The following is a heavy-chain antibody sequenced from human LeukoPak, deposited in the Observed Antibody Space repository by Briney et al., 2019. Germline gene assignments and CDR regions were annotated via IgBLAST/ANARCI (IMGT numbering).Heavy chain of an antibody. V-gene: IGHV3-30*04. Sequence: GRSLRLSCAASGFTFSSYSMQWVRQAPGKGLVWVAVISYDGSNKYYADSVKGRFTISRDNSKNTLYLQMNSLRAEDTAVYYCARDLGRAVAGPQSEDGMDVWGKGTTVTVSS. CDR3: ARDLGRAVAGPQSEDGMDV. CDR1: GFTFSSYS. J-gene: IGHJ6*04. D-gene: IGHD6-19*01. CDR2: ISYDGSNK.